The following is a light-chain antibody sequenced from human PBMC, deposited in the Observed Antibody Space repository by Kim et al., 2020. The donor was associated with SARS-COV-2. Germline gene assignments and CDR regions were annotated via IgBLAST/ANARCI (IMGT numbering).Light chain of an antibody. Sequence: DIQMTQSPSSLSASVGDRVTITCQASQDITKYLNWYQHTPGKAPQLLIYDASILETGVPSRFSGSGSGTDFAVTISSLQPEDIALYYCQQYDNLPITFGQGTRLEI. CDR1: QDITKY. CDR2: DAS. V-gene: IGKV1-33*01. J-gene: IGKJ5*01. CDR3: QQYDNLPIT.